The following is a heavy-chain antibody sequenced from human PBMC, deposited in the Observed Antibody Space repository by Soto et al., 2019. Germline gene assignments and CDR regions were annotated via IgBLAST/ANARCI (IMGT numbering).Heavy chain of an antibody. CDR1: GGSISSSSYY. D-gene: IGHD4-17*01. J-gene: IGHJ6*02. V-gene: IGHV4-39*01. Sequence: SETLSLTCTVSGGSISSSSYYWGWIRQPPGKGLEWIGSIYYSGGTYYNPSLKSRVTISVDTSKNQFSLKLSSVTAADTAVYYCARPYGGNYGMDVWGQGTTVTVSS. CDR2: IYYSGGT. CDR3: ARPYGGNYGMDV.